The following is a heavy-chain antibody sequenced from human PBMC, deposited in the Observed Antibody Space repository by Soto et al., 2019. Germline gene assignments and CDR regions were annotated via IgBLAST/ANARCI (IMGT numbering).Heavy chain of an antibody. V-gene: IGHV4-4*02. J-gene: IGHJ5*02. Sequence: SETLSLTCAFSCDSIISGAWWSWVRQSPGKGLQWIGEIYHSGNTRNNPSLKSRVTMSVDKSNNQFSLNLMSVTAADTATYYCARDSRTGCSSTDCYMSWGRGILVTVSS. CDR3: ARDSRTGCSSTDCYMS. CDR2: IYHSGNT. CDR1: CDSIISGAW. D-gene: IGHD2-2*01.